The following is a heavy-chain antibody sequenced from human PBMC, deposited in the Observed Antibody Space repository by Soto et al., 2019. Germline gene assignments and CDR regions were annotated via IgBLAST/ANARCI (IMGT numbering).Heavy chain of an antibody. D-gene: IGHD3-3*01. Sequence: QVQLQLWGAGLLKPSETLSLNCAVYGGSFTGYYWSWIRQPPGKGLEWIGEINHRGSTIYNPSLKRRVTFSVDTSQNRFSLRLSAVPAADTAVYYCAARRAPQPRFLGCGSTSVRFYFDSWGQGILVTVSS. V-gene: IGHV4-34*01. J-gene: IGHJ4*02. CDR2: INHRGST. CDR1: GGSFTGYY. CDR3: AARRAPQPRFLGCGSTSVRFYFDS.